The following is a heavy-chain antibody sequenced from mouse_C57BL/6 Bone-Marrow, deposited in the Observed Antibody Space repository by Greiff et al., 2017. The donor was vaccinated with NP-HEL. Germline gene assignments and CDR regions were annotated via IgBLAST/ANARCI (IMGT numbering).Heavy chain of an antibody. Sequence: EVHLVESGGGLVQPKGSLKLSCAASGFSFNTYAMNWVRQAPGKGLEWVARIRSKSNNYATYYADSVKDRFTISRDDSESMLYLQMNNLKTEDTAMYYCVRQDGYYGFDYWGQGTTLTVSS. D-gene: IGHD2-3*01. CDR2: IRSKSNNYAT. V-gene: IGHV10-1*01. J-gene: IGHJ2*01. CDR3: VRQDGYYGFDY. CDR1: GFSFNTYA.